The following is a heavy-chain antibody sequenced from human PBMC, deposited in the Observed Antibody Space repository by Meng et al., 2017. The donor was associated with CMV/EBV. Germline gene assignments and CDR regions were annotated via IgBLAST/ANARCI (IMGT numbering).Heavy chain of an antibody. CDR3: ARDPHSGWLDY. V-gene: IGHV1-46*01. Sequence: HGHVVQSGAEVKKPVDSVKVSCKASGYTFTSYYMHWVRQAPGQGLEWMGIINPSGGSTSYAQKFQGRVTMTRDTSTSTVYMELSSLRSEDTAVYYCARDPHSGWLDYWGQGTLVTVSS. J-gene: IGHJ4*02. CDR2: INPSGGST. D-gene: IGHD6-19*01. CDR1: GYTFTSYY.